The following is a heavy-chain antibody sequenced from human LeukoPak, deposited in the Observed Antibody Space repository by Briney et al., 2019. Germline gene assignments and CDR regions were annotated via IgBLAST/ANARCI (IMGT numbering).Heavy chain of an antibody. CDR2: ISSSSSYI. J-gene: IGHJ4*02. V-gene: IGHV3-21*01. CDR3: ARDYRKIAARREFDY. D-gene: IGHD6-6*01. CDR1: GLTFSSYI. Sequence: TGGSLRLSCAVSGLTFSSYIMNWVRQAPAKGLEWVSSISSSSSYIYYADSVKGRFTISRDNAKNSLYLQMNSLRAEDTAVYYCARDYRKIAARREFDYWGQGTLVTVSS.